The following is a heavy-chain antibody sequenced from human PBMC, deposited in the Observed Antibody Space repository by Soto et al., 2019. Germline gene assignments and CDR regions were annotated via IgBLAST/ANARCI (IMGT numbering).Heavy chain of an antibody. Sequence: PSETLSLTCTVSGGSISSYYWSWIRQPPGKGLEWIGYIHYSGSTNYNPSLKSRVTISVDTSKNQFSLKLSSVTAADTAVYYCARRETTRTHAFHISGPGTVVTVSS. CDR2: IHYSGST. D-gene: IGHD1-1*01. J-gene: IGHJ3*02. CDR1: GGSISSYY. V-gene: IGHV4-59*01. CDR3: ARRETTRTHAFHI.